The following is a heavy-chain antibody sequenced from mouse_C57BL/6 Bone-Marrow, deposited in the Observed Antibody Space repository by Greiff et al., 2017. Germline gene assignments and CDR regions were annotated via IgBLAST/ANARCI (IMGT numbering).Heavy chain of an antibody. V-gene: IGHV1-15*01. Sequence: QVQLQQSGAELVKPGASVTLSCKASGYTFTDYEMHWVKQTPVHGLEWIGAIGPETGGTSYNQKFKGKAILTADKSSSTAYMELRSLTSEDSAVYYCISINYYGSSSDYWGQGTTLTVSS. D-gene: IGHD1-1*01. J-gene: IGHJ2*01. CDR1: GYTFTDYE. CDR2: IGPETGGT. CDR3: ISINYYGSSSDY.